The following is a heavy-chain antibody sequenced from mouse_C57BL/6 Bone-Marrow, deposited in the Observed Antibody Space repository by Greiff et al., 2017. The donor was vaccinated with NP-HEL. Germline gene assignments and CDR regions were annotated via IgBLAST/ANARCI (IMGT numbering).Heavy chain of an antibody. CDR2: INPSTGGT. V-gene: IGHV1-42*01. D-gene: IGHD3-3*01. CDR1: GYSFTGYY. Sequence: VQLQQSGPELVKPGASVKISCTASGYSFTGYYMNWVKQSPEKSLEWIGEINPSTGGTTYNQKFKAKATLTVDKTSSTAYMQLKSLTSEDSAVYYCASEGAVLRSFAYWGQGTLVTVSA. CDR3: ASEGAVLRSFAY. J-gene: IGHJ3*01.